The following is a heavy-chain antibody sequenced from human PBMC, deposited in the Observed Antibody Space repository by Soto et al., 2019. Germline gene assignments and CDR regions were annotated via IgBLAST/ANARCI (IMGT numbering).Heavy chain of an antibody. CDR1: GFTFSSYA. J-gene: IGHJ4*02. CDR2: ISGSGGST. D-gene: IGHD5-18*01. Sequence: PGGSLSLSCAASGFTFSSYAMSWVRQAPGKGLEWVSAISGSGGSTYYADSVKGRFTISRDNSKNTLYLQMNSLRAEDTAVYYCAKVDPGRDTAMVTNYWGQGTLVTVSS. V-gene: IGHV3-23*01. CDR3: AKVDPGRDTAMVTNY.